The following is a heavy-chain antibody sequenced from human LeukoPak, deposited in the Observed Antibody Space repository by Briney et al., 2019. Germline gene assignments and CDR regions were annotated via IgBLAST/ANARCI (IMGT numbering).Heavy chain of an antibody. CDR2: IRGDGRAT. V-gene: IGHV3-74*03. CDR1: GFIFPDYW. D-gene: IGHD4-17*01. J-gene: IGHJ4*02. CDR3: ASGDDYGDFDY. Sequence: GGSMRLSCAASGFIFPDYWMHWVRQAPGKELVWVARIRGDGRATTYADSVKGRFTISRDNAMSTVFLQMNSLRAEDTAVYYCASGDDYGDFDYWGQGTLVTVSS.